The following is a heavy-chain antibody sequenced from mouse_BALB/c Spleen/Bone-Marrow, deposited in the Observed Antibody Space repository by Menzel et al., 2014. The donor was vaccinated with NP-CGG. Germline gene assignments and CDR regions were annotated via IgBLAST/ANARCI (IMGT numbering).Heavy chain of an antibody. Sequence: DVQLVESGGGLVQPGGSRKLSCAASGFTFSDYGMAWVRQAPGKGPEWVAFISNLAYSIYYADTVTGRFTISRENAKSTLYLEISSLRSEDSAMYYCARAGYDGYPWYFDVWGAGTTVTVSS. CDR1: GFTFSDYG. CDR2: ISNLAYSI. CDR3: ARAGYDGYPWYFDV. V-gene: IGHV5-15*02. D-gene: IGHD2-3*01. J-gene: IGHJ1*01.